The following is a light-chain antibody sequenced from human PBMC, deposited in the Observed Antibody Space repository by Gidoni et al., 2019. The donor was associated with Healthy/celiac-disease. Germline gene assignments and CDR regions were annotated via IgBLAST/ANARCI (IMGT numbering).Light chain of an antibody. J-gene: IGLJ3*02. CDR3: AAWDESLSGRV. V-gene: IGLV1-47*01. Sequence: QSVLTPPPSASGTPGQRVTISCSGSSSNIGSNYVYWYQQLPGTAPKLLIYRNNQRPSGVHDRFSGSKSGTSASLAISGLRSEDEADYYWAAWDESLSGRVFGGGTKLTVL. CDR2: RNN. CDR1: SSNIGSNY.